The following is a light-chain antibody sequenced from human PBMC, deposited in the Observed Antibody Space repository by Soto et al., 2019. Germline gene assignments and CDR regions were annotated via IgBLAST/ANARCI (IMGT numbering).Light chain of an antibody. CDR2: DAS. Sequence: EIVMTQSPATLSVSPGEGATLSCKASQNVYNNLAWYQQRPGQPPRLLIYDASTRATGISARFSGSGYGTEFTLTISSLQSEDFVIDFCQQCINWPLTFGAGPKAAIK. CDR3: QQCINWPLT. J-gene: IGKJ4*01. V-gene: IGKV3-15*01. CDR1: QNVYNN.